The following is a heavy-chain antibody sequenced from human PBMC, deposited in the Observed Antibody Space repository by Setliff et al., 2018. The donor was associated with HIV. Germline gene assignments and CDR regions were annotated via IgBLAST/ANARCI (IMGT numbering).Heavy chain of an antibody. D-gene: IGHD2-15*01. CDR3: ARGPIRYSSGVRWFLGVESWYSGIDY. Sequence: ASETLSLTCTVSGGSISRGDYYWNWIRQPAGKGLEWIGHIYTSGSTSGSTYYNPSLKSRVIISVDMSKNQFSLNLNSVTAADTAVYHCARGPIRYSSGVRWFLGVESWYSGIDYWGQGTRVTVSS. V-gene: IGHV4-61*09. CDR2: IYTSGSTSGST. CDR1: GGSISRGDYY. J-gene: IGHJ4*02.